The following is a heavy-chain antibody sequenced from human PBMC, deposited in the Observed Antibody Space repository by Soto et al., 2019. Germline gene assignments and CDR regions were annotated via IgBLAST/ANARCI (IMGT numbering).Heavy chain of an antibody. V-gene: IGHV3-30-3*01. CDR2: ISYDGSNK. D-gene: IGHD5-12*01. CDR1: GFTFSSYA. CDR3: ARDRGYSGYASLDYGMDV. J-gene: IGHJ6*02. Sequence: PGGSLRLSCAASGFTFSSYAMHWVRQAPGKGLEWVAVISYDGSNKYYADSVKGRFTISRDNSKNTLYLQMNSLRAEDTAVYYCARDRGYSGYASLDYGMDVWGQGTTVTVSS.